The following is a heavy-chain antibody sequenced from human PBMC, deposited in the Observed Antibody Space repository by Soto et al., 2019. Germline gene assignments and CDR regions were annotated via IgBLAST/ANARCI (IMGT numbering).Heavy chain of an antibody. CDR3: ARIIISYSSSWYYFDY. D-gene: IGHD6-13*01. CDR2: IYSGGST. V-gene: IGHV3-23*03. J-gene: IGHJ4*02. CDR1: GFTFSSYA. Sequence: EVQLLESGGGLVQPGGSLRLSCAASGFTFSSYAMSWVRQAPGKGLEWVLVIYSGGSTYYADSVKGRFTISRDNSKNTLYLQMNSLRAEDTAVYYCARIIISYSSSWYYFDYWGQGTLVTVSS.